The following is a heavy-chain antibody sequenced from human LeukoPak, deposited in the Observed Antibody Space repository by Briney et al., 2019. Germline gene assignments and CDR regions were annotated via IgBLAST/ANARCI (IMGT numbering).Heavy chain of an antibody. CDR1: GGTFSSYA. V-gene: IGHV1-69*13. CDR2: TIPIFGTA. D-gene: IGHD1-1*01. J-gene: IGHJ6*03. CDR3: STGKAAVGYYYYYMDV. Sequence: ASVKVSCKASGGTFSSYAISWVRQAPGQGLEWMGGTIPIFGTANYAQKFQGRVTIIADASTSTAYMELSSLRSEDTAVYYCSTGKAAVGYYYYYMDVWGKGTTVSVSS.